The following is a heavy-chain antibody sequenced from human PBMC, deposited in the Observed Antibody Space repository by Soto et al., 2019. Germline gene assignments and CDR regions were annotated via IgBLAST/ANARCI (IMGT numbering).Heavy chain of an antibody. CDR3: ARRELQDPIDY. CDR1: GYSISSSNW. J-gene: IGHJ4*02. Sequence: SETLSLTCAVSGYSISSSNWWGWIRQPPGKGLEWIGYIYYSGTTYYNPSLKSRVTMSVDTSKNQFSLKLTSVTAVDTAVYYCARRELQDPIDYWGQGSLVTVSS. V-gene: IGHV4-28*01. CDR2: IYYSGTT. D-gene: IGHD1-26*01.